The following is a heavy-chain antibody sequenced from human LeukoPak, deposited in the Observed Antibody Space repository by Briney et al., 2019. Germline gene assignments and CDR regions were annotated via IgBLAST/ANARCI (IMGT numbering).Heavy chain of an antibody. CDR2: IIHNGST. D-gene: IGHD6-19*01. CDR1: GGSFSGYF. Sequence: SETLSLTCAVYGGSFSGYFWGWIRQPPGKGLEWIGEIIHNGSTNYHPSLKSRVTVSLDTSSNQFSLKLSSVTAADTAVYYCARRGSGWNRWGQGTLVTVSS. CDR3: ARRGSGWNR. J-gene: IGHJ4*02. V-gene: IGHV4-34*12.